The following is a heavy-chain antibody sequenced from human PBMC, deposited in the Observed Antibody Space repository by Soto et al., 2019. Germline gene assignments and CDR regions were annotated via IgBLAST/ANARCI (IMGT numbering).Heavy chain of an antibody. CDR2: ISKSGYT. J-gene: IGHJ6*02. CDR3: ATQGFGALHGLVDV. Sequence: QAQLQASGPGLVKPSETLSLTCTVSSGSISSITNHYCSWIRQPPGKGLEWVGYISKSGYTSYNPPRQSRVTLXGXTXXNQFSLKLTSVTAADPALYYCATQGFGALHGLVDVWGQGTTVTVSS. CDR1: SGSISSITNHY. D-gene: IGHD3-10*01. V-gene: IGHV4-59*08.